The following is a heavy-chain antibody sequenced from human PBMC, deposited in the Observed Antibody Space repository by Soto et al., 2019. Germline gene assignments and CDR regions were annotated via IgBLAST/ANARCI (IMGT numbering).Heavy chain of an antibody. CDR1: GFTFSSYA. CDR3: PYRLAEESWCRSPSCFLIAFDI. D-gene: IGHD2-2*01. V-gene: IGHV3-23*01. Sequence: EVQLLESGGGLVQPGGSLRLSCEASGFTFSSYAMSWVRQDPGRGLEWVSAVSGSGGSTYSADSVKGRFTISRDNSNNTLYLQMKSLRGEDTAVYYCPYRLAEESWCRSPSCFLIAFDIWGQGTMVTVSS. CDR2: VSGSGGST. J-gene: IGHJ3*02.